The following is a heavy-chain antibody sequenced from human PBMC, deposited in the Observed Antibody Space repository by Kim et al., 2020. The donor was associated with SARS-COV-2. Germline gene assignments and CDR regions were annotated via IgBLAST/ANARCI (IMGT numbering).Heavy chain of an antibody. Sequence: PSFQGHVTISADKSISTAYLQWSSLKASDTAMYYCARRSHYGDSDAFDIWGQGTMVTVSS. D-gene: IGHD4-17*01. CDR3: ARRSHYGDSDAFDI. V-gene: IGHV5-10-1*01. J-gene: IGHJ3*02.